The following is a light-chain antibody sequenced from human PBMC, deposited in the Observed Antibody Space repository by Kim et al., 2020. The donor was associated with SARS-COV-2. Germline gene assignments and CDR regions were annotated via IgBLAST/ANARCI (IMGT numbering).Light chain of an antibody. J-gene: IGKJ3*01. CDR2: GES. CDR3: QQYNNWLT. Sequence: EIVMTQSPATLSVSPGERATLSCRASQSVSSNLAWYQQKPCQAPRLLIYGESTRATGIPARFSGSGSGTEFTLTISSLQSEAFAVYYCQQYNNWLTDGPGTKVDIK. V-gene: IGKV3-15*01. CDR1: QSVSSN.